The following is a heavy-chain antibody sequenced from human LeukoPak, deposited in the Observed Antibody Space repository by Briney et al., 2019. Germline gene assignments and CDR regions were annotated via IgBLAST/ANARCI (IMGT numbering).Heavy chain of an antibody. CDR2: VSISSGTI. CDR3: ARAMSTFGGVRNYFDS. D-gene: IGHD3-16*01. Sequence: GGSLRLSCVASGFTFSSYIMNWVRQAPGKGLEWISFVSISSGTIYYADSVKGRFRISRDNAKSSLDLEMNSLRAEDTAVYYCARAMSTFGGVRNYFDSWGQGTLVTVSS. V-gene: IGHV3-48*04. CDR1: GFTFSSYI. J-gene: IGHJ4*02.